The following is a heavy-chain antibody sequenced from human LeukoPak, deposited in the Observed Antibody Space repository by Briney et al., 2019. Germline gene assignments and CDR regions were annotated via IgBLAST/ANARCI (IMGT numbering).Heavy chain of an antibody. D-gene: IGHD3-3*01. V-gene: IGHV3-23*01. Sequence: GGSLRLSCAASGFTFSSYAMSWVRQSPGKGLEWVSVISGSGGTTYYADSVTGRFTISRDNSKNTLYLQMNSLRAEDTAVYYCARESITIFGVVKAGHYMDVWGQGTLVTVSS. J-gene: IGHJ4*02. CDR3: ARESITIFGVVKAGHYMDV. CDR1: GFTFSSYA. CDR2: ISGSGGTT.